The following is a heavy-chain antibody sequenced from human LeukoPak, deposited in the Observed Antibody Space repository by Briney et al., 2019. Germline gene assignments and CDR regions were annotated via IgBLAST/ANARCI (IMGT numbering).Heavy chain of an antibody. CDR3: VAEYYDFSTGDN. CDR2: INHGGGER. CDR1: GFSISHYY. J-gene: IGHJ4*02. D-gene: IGHD3-3*01. Sequence: PGGSLRLSCAASGFSISHYYMSWVRQAPGKGPEGVVNINHGGGERDYVDSVKGRFTISRDNAKNSLYLQMNSLRAEDTAIYYCVAEYYDFSTGDNWGQGTLVTVSS. V-gene: IGHV3-7*01.